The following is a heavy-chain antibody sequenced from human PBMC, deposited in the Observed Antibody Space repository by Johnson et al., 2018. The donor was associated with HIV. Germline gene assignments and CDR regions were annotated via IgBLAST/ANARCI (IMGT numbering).Heavy chain of an antibody. CDR2: IYSGGST. Sequence: EKLVESGGGLIQPGGSLRLSCAASGFTVSSYYMSWVRQAPGKGLEWVSVIYSGGSTDYPDSVKGRFTISRDNSKNTLYLQVNSRRAEDTAVYFCARDRHWDRGAFDIWGQGTMVTVYS. D-gene: IGHD3-10*01. V-gene: IGHV3-53*01. CDR1: GFTVSSYY. J-gene: IGHJ3*02. CDR3: ARDRHWDRGAFDI.